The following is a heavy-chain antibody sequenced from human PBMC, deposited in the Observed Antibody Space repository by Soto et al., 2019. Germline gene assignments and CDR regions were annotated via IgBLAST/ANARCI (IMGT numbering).Heavy chain of an antibody. CDR1: GGTFSSYA. Sequence: SVKVSCKASGGTFSSYAISWVRQAPGQGLEWMGGIIPIFGTANYAQKFQGRVTITADESTSTAYMELSSLRSGDTAVYYCARDGALYSSSSHLVPYYFDYWGQGTLVTVSS. V-gene: IGHV1-69*13. J-gene: IGHJ4*02. CDR2: IIPIFGTA. D-gene: IGHD6-6*01. CDR3: ARDGALYSSSSHLVPYYFDY.